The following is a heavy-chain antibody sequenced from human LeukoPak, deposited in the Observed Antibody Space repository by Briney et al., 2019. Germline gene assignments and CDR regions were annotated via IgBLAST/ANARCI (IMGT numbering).Heavy chain of an antibody. CDR1: GLTVSSNY. D-gene: IGHD3-10*01. V-gene: IGHV3-66*01. CDR2: IYSGGST. CDR3: ATTYGSGSYYGYYYYGMDV. J-gene: IGHJ6*02. Sequence: TGGSLRLSCAASGLTVSSNYMSWVRKAPGKGLEWVSVIYSGGSTYYADSVKGRFTISRDNSKNTLYLQMNSLRAEDTAVYYCATTYGSGSYYGYYYYGMDVWGQGTTVTVSS.